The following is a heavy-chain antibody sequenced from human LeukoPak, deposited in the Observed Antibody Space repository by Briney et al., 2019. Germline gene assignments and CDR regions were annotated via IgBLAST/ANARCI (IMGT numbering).Heavy chain of an antibody. J-gene: IGHJ4*02. CDR2: IYYSGST. D-gene: IGHD3-22*01. V-gene: IGHV4-59*12. CDR3: ARDDTYFYDSSGHGFDF. Sequence: SETLSLTCTVSGGSISSYYWSWIRQPPGKGLEWIGYIYYSGSTNYNPSLKSRVTISVDTSKNQFSLKLSSVTAADTALYFCARDDTYFYDSSGHGFDFWGQGTLVTVSS. CDR1: GGSISSYY.